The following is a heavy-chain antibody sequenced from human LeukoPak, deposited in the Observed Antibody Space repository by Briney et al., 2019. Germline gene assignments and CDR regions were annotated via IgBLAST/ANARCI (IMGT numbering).Heavy chain of an antibody. D-gene: IGHD2-2*01. J-gene: IGHJ6*03. CDR1: GGTFSSYA. CDR2: IIPIFGTA. CDR3: ARDGDIVVVPAAIHYYYYYMDV. Sequence: SVKVSCKASGGTFSSYAISWVRQAPGQGLEWMGRIIPIFGTANYAQKFQGRVTITADKSTSTAYMELGSLRSEDTAVYYCARDGDIVVVPAAIHYYYYYMDVWGKGTTVTASS. V-gene: IGHV1-69*06.